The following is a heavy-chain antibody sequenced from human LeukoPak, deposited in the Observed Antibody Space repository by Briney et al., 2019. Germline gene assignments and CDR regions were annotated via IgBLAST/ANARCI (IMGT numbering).Heavy chain of an antibody. CDR1: GYSFTGYY. V-gene: IGHV1-2*02. CDR2: INPNSGGT. CDR3: ARRTVAVAGTNYFDY. D-gene: IGHD6-19*01. J-gene: IGHJ4*02. Sequence: ASVKVSCKASGYSFTGYYIHWVRQAPGQGLEWMGWINPNSGGTNYAQKFQGRVTMTRDTSISTAYMELSRLRSDDTAVYYCARRTVAVAGTNYFDYWGQGTLVTVSS.